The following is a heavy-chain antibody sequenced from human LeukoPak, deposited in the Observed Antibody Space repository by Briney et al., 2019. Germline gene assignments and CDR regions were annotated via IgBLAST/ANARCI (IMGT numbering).Heavy chain of an antibody. Sequence: PSETLSLTCAVYGGSFSGYYWSWIRQPPGKGLEWIGEINHSGSTNYNPSLKSRVTISVDTSKNQFSLKLSSVTAADTAVYYCARRDYYDSSGYYQTFDYWGQGTLVTVSS. J-gene: IGHJ4*02. D-gene: IGHD3-22*01. CDR2: INHSGST. V-gene: IGHV4-34*01. CDR1: GGSFSGYY. CDR3: ARRDYYDSSGYYQTFDY.